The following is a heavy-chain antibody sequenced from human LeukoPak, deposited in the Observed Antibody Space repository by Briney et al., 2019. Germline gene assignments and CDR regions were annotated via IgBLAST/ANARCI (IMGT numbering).Heavy chain of an antibody. V-gene: IGHV3-21*01. Sequence: GGSLRLSCAASGFTFNSYSMNWVRQAPGKGLEWVSSISSSSSYIYYADSVKGRFTISRDNAKNSLYLQMNSLRAEDTAVYYCASACSSTSCYHWGQGTLVTVSS. CDR3: ASACSSTSCYH. J-gene: IGHJ4*02. CDR1: GFTFNSYS. CDR2: ISSSSSYI. D-gene: IGHD2-2*01.